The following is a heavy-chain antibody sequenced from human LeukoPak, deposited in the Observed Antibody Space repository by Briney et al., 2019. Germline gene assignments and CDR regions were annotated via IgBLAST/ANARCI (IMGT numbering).Heavy chain of an antibody. CDR2: IIPIFGTA. Sequence: GASVKVSCKASGGTFSSYAISWVRQAPGQGLEWMGGIIPIFGTANYAQKFQGRVTITADESTSTAYMELSSLRSEDTAVYYCAGASAYYYDSSGYPFDYWGQGTLVTVSS. V-gene: IGHV1-69*13. CDR3: AGASAYYYDSSGYPFDY. D-gene: IGHD3-22*01. J-gene: IGHJ4*02. CDR1: GGTFSSYA.